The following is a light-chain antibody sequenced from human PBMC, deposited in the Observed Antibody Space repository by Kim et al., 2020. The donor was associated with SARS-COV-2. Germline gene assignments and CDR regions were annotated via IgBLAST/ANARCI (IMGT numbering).Light chain of an antibody. CDR1: QSVSSSY. J-gene: IGKJ3*01. CDR2: GAS. CDR3: QQYGSSPKT. Sequence: LSTGERATLSCRASQSVSSSYLAWYQQKPGQAPRLLIYGASSRATGIPDRFSGSGSGTDFTLTISRLEPEDFAVYYCQQYGSSPKTFGPGTKVDIK. V-gene: IGKV3-20*01.